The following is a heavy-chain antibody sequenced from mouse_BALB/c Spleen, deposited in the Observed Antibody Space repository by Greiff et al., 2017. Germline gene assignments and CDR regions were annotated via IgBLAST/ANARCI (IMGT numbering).Heavy chain of an antibody. J-gene: IGHJ4*01. Sequence: EVKLQESGPGLVKPSQSLSLTCTVTGYSITSDYAWNWIRQFPGNKLEWMGYISYSGSTSYNPSLKSRISITRDTSKNQFFLQLNSVTTEDTATYYCASPLYSMDYWGQGTSVTVSS. CDR2: ISYSGST. CDR1: GYSITSDYA. CDR3: ASPLYSMDY. D-gene: IGHD1-1*01. V-gene: IGHV3-2*02.